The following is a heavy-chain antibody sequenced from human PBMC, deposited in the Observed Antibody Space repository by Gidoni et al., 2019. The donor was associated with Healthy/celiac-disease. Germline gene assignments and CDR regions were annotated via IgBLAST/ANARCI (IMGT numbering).Heavy chain of an antibody. Sequence: EVQLVESGGGLVQPGGSLRLSCAASGFTFRSYWMSWVRQAPGKGLEWVANIKQDGREKYYVDSVKGRFTISRDNAKNSLYLQMNSLRAEDTAVYYCARDDSSSSAYYYYGMDVWGQGTTVTVSS. D-gene: IGHD6-6*01. V-gene: IGHV3-7*01. CDR1: GFTFRSYW. CDR2: IKQDGREK. CDR3: ARDDSSSSAYYYYGMDV. J-gene: IGHJ6*02.